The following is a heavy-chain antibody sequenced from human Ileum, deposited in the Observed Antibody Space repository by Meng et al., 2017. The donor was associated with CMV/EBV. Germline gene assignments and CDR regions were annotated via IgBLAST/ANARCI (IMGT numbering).Heavy chain of an antibody. CDR3: ARGLGIAARPEWFDP. Sequence: ASVKVSCKASGYTFTSYDINWVRQATGQGLERMGWMNPNSGNTGYAQKFQGRVTMTRNTSISTAYMELSRLRSEDTAVYYCARGLGIAARPEWFDPWGQGTLVTVSS. V-gene: IGHV1-8*01. D-gene: IGHD6-6*01. CDR2: MNPNSGNT. J-gene: IGHJ5*02. CDR1: GYTFTSYD.